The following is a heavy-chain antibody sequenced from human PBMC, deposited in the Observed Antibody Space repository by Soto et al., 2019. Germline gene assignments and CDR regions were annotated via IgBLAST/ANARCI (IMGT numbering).Heavy chain of an antibody. CDR2: INRSGST. J-gene: IGHJ4*02. Sequence: SETLSLTCAVYGGSFSGYFWSWIRQPPGKGLEWIGEINRSGSTSYHPSLKSRVTISLDKSENQFSLKVTSLTAADTAVYYCASRDPGTSVDYWGQGTLVTV. CDR1: GGSFSGYF. D-gene: IGHD1-7*01. CDR3: ASRDPGTSVDY. V-gene: IGHV4-34*01.